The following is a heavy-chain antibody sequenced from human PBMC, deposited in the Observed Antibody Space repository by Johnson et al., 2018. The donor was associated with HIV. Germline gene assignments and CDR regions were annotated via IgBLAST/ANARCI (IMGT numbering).Heavy chain of an antibody. V-gene: IGHV3-30*03. J-gene: IGHJ3*02. CDR2: ISYDGSNK. CDR3: ARDLGPDGAFDI. D-gene: IGHD5-24*01. Sequence: QMLLVESGGGVVRPGGSLRLSCAASGFTFDDYGMSWVRQAPGKGLEWVAVISYDGSNKYYADSVKGRFTISRDNYKNTLYLQMNSLRAEDTAVYYCARDLGPDGAFDIWGQGTMVTVSS. CDR1: GFTFDDYG.